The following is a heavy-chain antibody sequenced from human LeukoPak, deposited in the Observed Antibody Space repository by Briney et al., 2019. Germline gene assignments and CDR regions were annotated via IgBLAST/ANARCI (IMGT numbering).Heavy chain of an antibody. CDR2: INPNRGGT. D-gene: IGHD2-8*01. CDR1: GYTFTGYY. Sequence: GASVKVSCKASGYTFTGYYMHWVRQAPGRGLEWMGWINPNRGGTNYAQKFQGRVTMTRDTSISTAYMELSRLRSDDTAVYYCARVSIVLMVYAVFDYWGQGTLVTVSS. V-gene: IGHV1-2*02. J-gene: IGHJ4*02. CDR3: ARVSIVLMVYAVFDY.